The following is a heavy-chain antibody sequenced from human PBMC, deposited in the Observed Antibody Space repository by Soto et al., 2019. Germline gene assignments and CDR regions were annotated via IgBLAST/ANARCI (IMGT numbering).Heavy chain of an antibody. CDR2: IGADGDT. CDR1: GFSFSSYD. V-gene: IGHV3-13*01. Sequence: EVQLVESGGGLVQTGGSLRLSCEGSGFSFSSYDMHWVRQAAGKRLEWVAAIGADGDTYYSDSVKGRLTISRENTKNSLYLQMNSLRTGGTGVYHCAKARLYYYYGMDVWGQGTMVTVSS. CDR3: AKARLYYYYGMDV. J-gene: IGHJ6*02.